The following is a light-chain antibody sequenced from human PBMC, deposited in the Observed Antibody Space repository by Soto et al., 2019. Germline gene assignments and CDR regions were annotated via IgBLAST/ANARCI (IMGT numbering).Light chain of an antibody. J-gene: IGKJ1*01. CDR2: AAS. V-gene: IGKV1-39*01. CDR3: QQRET. CDR1: QSISSY. Sequence: DIQMTQSPSSLSASVGDRVTITCRASQSISSYLNWNQQKPGKAPKLLIYAASSLQSGVPSRFSGSGSGTDFTLTISSLQPEDFATYYCQQRETFGQGTKVEIK.